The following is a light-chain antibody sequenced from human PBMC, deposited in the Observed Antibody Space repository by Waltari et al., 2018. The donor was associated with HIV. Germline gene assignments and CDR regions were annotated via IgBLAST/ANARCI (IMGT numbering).Light chain of an antibody. CDR3: SSYTSSSPLV. V-gene: IGLV2-14*01. J-gene: IGLJ3*02. CDR2: EVS. Sequence: TISCTGTSSDVGGYNYVSWYQQHPGKAPKLMIYEVSNRPSGVSNRFSGSKSGNTASLTISGLQAEDEADYYCSSYTSSSPLVFGGGTKVTVL. CDR1: SSDVGGYNY.